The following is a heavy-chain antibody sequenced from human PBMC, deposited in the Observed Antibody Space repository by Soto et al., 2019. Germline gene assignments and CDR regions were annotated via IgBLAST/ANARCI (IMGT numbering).Heavy chain of an antibody. CDR2: INPNSGGT. V-gene: IGHV1-2*04. CDR1: ADTFTGNY. D-gene: IGHD3-22*01. Sequence: ASVKVSCKASADTFTGNYMHWVRQAPGQGLEGMGWINPNSGGTNYAQKFQGWVTMTRYTSISTAYMELSRLRSDDTAVYYCARDSRDYYDSSGYALVYWGRGTLVTGSS. CDR3: ARDSRDYYDSSGYALVY. J-gene: IGHJ4*02.